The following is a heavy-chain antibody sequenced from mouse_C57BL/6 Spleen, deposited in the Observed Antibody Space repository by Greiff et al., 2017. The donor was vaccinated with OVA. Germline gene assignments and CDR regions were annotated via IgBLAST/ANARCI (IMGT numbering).Heavy chain of an antibody. D-gene: IGHD1-1*01. J-gene: IGHJ2*01. CDR1: GYAFSSSW. Sequence: VQLQQSGPELVKPGASVKISCKASGYAFSSSWMNWVKQRPGKGLEWIGRIYPGDGDTNYNGKFKGKATLTADKSSSTAYMQLSSLTSEDSAVYFCARSYGSSSPFDYWGQGTTLTVSS. CDR2: IYPGDGDT. V-gene: IGHV1-82*01. CDR3: ARSYGSSSPFDY.